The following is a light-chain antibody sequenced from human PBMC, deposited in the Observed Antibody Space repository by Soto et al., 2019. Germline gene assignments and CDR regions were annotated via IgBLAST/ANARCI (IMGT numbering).Light chain of an antibody. CDR3: QQYNNWPPIP. CDR2: GAS. CDR1: QSVSSN. J-gene: IGKJ5*01. V-gene: IGKV3-15*01. Sequence: EIVMTQSPATLSVSPGERATLSCRASQSVSSNLAWYQQKPGQAPRLLIYGASTRATGIPARFSGSGSGTELTLTISSLQSEDFAVYYCQQYNNWPPIPFGQGTHWRL.